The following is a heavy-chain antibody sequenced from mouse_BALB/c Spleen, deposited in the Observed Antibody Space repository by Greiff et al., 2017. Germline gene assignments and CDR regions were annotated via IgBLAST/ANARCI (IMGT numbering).Heavy chain of an antibody. D-gene: IGHD2-2*01. J-gene: IGHJ2*01. CDR3: ARSGLRRGYYFDY. Sequence: VMLVESGAELVRPGVSVKISCKGSGYTFTDYAMHWVKQSHAKSLEWIGVISTYYGDASYNQKFKGKATMTVDKSSSTAYMELARLTSEDSAIYYCARSGLRRGYYFDYWGQGTTLTVSS. CDR2: ISTYYGDA. V-gene: IGHV1S137*01. CDR1: GYTFTDYA.